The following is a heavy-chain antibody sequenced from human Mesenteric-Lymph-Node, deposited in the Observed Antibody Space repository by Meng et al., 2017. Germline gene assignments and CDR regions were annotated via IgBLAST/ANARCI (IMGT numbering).Heavy chain of an antibody. CDR1: GFTFSSYA. CDR2: ISGSGGTT. D-gene: IGHD3-22*01. J-gene: IGHJ4*02. CDR3: ARDNYYDSSGYYYGENYFDY. V-gene: IGHV3-23*01. Sequence: GESLKISCAASGFTFSSYAMSWVRQAPGKGLEWVSSISGSGGTTFYADSVKGRFTISRDNSKNTLYLQMNSLRAEDTAVYYCARDNYYDSSGYYYGENYFDYWGQGTLVTVSS.